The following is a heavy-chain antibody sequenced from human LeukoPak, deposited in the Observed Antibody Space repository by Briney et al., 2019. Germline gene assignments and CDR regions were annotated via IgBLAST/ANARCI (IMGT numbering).Heavy chain of an antibody. CDR1: GFTFDDYA. J-gene: IGHJ4*02. V-gene: IGHV3-9*01. Sequence: GGSLRLSCAASGFTFDDYAMHWVRQPPGKGLEWLSIISWNSGYICYADSVKGRFTVYRDNAENSVYLKMNSLRPEDTAFYFCAKVRGTYSSGFFFDSWGQGTLVTVSS. D-gene: IGHD3-22*01. CDR2: ISWNSGYI. CDR3: AKVRGTYSSGFFFDS.